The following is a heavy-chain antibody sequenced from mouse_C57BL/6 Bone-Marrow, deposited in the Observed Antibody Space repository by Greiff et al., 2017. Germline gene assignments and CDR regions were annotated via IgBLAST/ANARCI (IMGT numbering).Heavy chain of an antibody. V-gene: IGHV14-3*01. CDR1: GYTIKNTY. CDR3: ARTVDYYGRGFDY. J-gene: IGHJ2*01. D-gene: IGHD1-1*01. Sequence: VQLQQSVAELVRPGASVKLSCTASGYTIKNTYMHWVKQRPEQGLEWIGRIDPANGNTKYAAKFQGKATITADTSSNPAYLHLSSLTSEDTAIYYCARTVDYYGRGFDYWGQGATITVSS. CDR2: IDPANGNT.